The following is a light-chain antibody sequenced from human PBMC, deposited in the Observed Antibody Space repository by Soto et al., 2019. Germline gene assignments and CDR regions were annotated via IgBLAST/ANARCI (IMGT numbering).Light chain of an antibody. V-gene: IGLV2-14*01. Sequence: QSVLTQPASVSGSPGQSITISCTGTSSDVGAYNYVSWFQQHPGKAPTLIISEVSNRPSGVSNRFSGSKSGNAAPLTISGLQAEDEADYFCFSFTTDWTHVFGTGTKFNVL. CDR3: FSFTTDWTHV. CDR2: EVS. CDR1: SSDVGAYNY. J-gene: IGLJ1*01.